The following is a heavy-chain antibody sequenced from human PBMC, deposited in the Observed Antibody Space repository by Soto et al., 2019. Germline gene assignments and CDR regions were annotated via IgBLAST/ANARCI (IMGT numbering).Heavy chain of an antibody. D-gene: IGHD3-10*01. CDR1: GGSFSGYY. Sequence: QVQLQQWGAGLLKPSETLSLTCAVYGGSFSGYYWTWIRQPPGKGLEWIGEINHSGSTNYNPSLKSRVTISVYTSKNQSSLKLSSVTAAEPAVYYCARVYGRNFDYWGQGTLVTVSS. V-gene: IGHV4-34*01. CDR3: ARVYGRNFDY. CDR2: INHSGST. J-gene: IGHJ4*02.